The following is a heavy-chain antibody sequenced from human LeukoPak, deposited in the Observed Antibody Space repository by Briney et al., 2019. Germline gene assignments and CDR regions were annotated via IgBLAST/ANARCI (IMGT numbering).Heavy chain of an antibody. V-gene: IGHV4-34*01. CDR3: ASSVGATSPFDY. Sequence: SETLSLTCAVYGGSFSGYYWSWIRQPPGKGLERIGEINHSGGTNYNPSLKSRVTISLDTSKNQFSLKLNSVTAADTAVYYCASSVGATSPFDYWGRGTLVTVSS. CDR1: GGSFSGYY. D-gene: IGHD1-26*01. J-gene: IGHJ4*02. CDR2: INHSGGT.